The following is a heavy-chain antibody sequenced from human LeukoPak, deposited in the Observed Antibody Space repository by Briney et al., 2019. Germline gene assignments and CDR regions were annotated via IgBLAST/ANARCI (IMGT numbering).Heavy chain of an antibody. Sequence: GGSLRLSCAASGFTFSSYSMNWVRQAPGKGLEWVSSISSSSSYIYYADSVKGRFTISRDNAKNSLYLQMNSLRAEDTAVYYCAREGAAYPFDYWGQGVLVSVSS. J-gene: IGHJ4*02. CDR2: ISSSSSYI. D-gene: IGHD3-16*01. CDR1: GFTFSSYS. V-gene: IGHV3-21*01. CDR3: AREGAAYPFDY.